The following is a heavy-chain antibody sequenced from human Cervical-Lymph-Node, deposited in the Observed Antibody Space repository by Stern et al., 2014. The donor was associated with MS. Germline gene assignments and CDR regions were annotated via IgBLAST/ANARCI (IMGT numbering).Heavy chain of an antibody. V-gene: IGHV1-2*02. D-gene: IGHD2-15*01. CDR1: GYTFIDNY. CDR3: ATCGHISCPTLVEN. J-gene: IGHJ4*02. Sequence: VQLVESGAEVKKPGASVKVSCKASGYTFIDNYLYWVRQAPGQGLEWMGWISPYSGGTRFAQKFQGRVTMTRDTSISTAYMELSGLRSDDTAIYYCATCGHISCPTLVENWGQGTLVTVSS. CDR2: ISPYSGGT.